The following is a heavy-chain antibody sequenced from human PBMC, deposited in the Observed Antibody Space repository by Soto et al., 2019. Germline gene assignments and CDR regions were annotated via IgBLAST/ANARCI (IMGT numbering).Heavy chain of an antibody. CDR1: RVSVKIND. J-gene: IGHJ5*01. V-gene: IGHV3-66*01. Sequence: GCLELGCASSRVSVKINDMSWFLQNPGKGLEWVSVIYSGGSTYYADSVKGRFTISRDNSKNTLYLQMNSLRAEDTAVYYCARDGYSSSWYVLASASRGNGTLVTVSS. CDR3: ARDGYSSSWYVLASAS. D-gene: IGHD6-13*01. CDR2: IYSGGST.